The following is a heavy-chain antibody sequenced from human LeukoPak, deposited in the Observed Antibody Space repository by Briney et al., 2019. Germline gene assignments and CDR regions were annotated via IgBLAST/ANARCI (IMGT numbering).Heavy chain of an antibody. Sequence: ASVKVSCKASGGTFSSYAISWVRQAPGQGLEWMGGIIPIFGTANYAQKFQGRVTITADESTSTAYMELSSLRSEDTAVYYCARVPYYGSGLDYYYMDVWGKGTTVTISS. CDR3: ARVPYYGSGLDYYYMDV. CDR1: GGTFSSYA. V-gene: IGHV1-69*13. CDR2: IIPIFGTA. D-gene: IGHD3-10*01. J-gene: IGHJ6*03.